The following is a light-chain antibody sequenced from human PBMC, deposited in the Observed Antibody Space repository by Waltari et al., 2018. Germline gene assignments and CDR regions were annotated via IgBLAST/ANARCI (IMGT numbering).Light chain of an antibody. CDR2: EVT. Sequence: QSALTQPPSASGSPGQSVTMSCTGTSSDVGAYKFVFWYQQHPGNAPKLMIYEVTKRPSGVPDRFSGSKSGNTAFLTVSGLQSEDEATYYCSSHAGSNNLVVFGGGTKLTVL. V-gene: IGLV2-8*01. CDR1: SSDVGAYKF. J-gene: IGLJ2*01. CDR3: SSHAGSNNLVV.